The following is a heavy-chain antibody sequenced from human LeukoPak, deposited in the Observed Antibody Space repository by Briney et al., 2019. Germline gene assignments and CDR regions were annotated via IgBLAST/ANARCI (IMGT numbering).Heavy chain of an antibody. CDR1: GGSFSGYY. CDR3: ARHGPDYVWGSYRLYFDY. Sequence: SETLSLTCAVYGGSFSGYYWSWIRQPPGKGLEWIGEINHSGSTNYNPSLKSRVTISVDTSKNQFSLKLSSVTAADTAVYYCARHGPDYVWGSYRLYFDYWGQGTLVTVSS. CDR2: INHSGST. J-gene: IGHJ4*02. D-gene: IGHD3-16*02. V-gene: IGHV4-34*01.